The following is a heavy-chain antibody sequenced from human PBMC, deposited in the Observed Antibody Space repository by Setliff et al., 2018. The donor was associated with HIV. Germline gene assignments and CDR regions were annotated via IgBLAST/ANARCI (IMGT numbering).Heavy chain of an antibody. CDR1: GFTFSSYS. CDR3: ARGRINYGDYYY. Sequence: GSLRLSCAASGFTFSSYSMNWVRQAPGKGLEWVSVIYRDGATYYADSVKGRFTISRDTAKNTVYLQMNSLTSEDTAFYYCARGRINYGDYYYWGQGTLVTAPQ. CDR2: IYRDGAT. V-gene: IGHV3-53*01. D-gene: IGHD4-17*01. J-gene: IGHJ4*02.